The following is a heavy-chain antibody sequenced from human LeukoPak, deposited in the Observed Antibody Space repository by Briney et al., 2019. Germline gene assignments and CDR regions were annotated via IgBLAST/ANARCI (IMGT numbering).Heavy chain of an antibody. CDR2: ISYDGSNK. J-gene: IGHJ4*02. Sequence: SGGSLRLSCAASGFTFSSYGMHWVRQAPGKGLEWVAVISYDGSNKYYADSVKGRFTISRDNSKNTLYLQMNSLRAEDTAVYYCAKDGAYYYGSSGYFSARLDYWGQGTLVTVSS. D-gene: IGHD3-22*01. CDR3: AKDGAYYYGSSGYFSARLDY. CDR1: GFTFSSYG. V-gene: IGHV3-30*18.